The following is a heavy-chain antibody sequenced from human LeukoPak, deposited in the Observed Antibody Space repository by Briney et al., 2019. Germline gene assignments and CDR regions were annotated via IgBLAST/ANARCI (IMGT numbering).Heavy chain of an antibody. D-gene: IGHD3-22*01. CDR3: TTGPRYDSSGYFPN. CDR1: GFTFSSHS. Sequence: PGGSLRLSCAASGFTFSSHSMSWVRQAPGKGLEWVSAITGSGGSTYYADSVKGRFTISRDNSKNTLYLQMNSLRAEDTAVYYCTTGPRYDSSGYFPNWGQGTLVTVSS. J-gene: IGHJ4*02. V-gene: IGHV3-23*01. CDR2: ITGSGGST.